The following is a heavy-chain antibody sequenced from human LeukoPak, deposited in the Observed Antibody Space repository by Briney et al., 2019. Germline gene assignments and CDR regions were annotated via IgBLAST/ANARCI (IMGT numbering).Heavy chain of an antibody. CDR3: AKDGWEPGVIDY. Sequence: GGSLTLSCAASGFTFSSYGMHWVRQAPGKGLEWVAFIRYDGSNKYYADSVRGRFTISRDNSKNTLYLQMNSLRAEETAVYYCAKDGWEPGVIDYWGQGTLVTVSS. D-gene: IGHD1-26*01. CDR1: GFTFSSYG. V-gene: IGHV3-30*02. J-gene: IGHJ4*02. CDR2: IRYDGSNK.